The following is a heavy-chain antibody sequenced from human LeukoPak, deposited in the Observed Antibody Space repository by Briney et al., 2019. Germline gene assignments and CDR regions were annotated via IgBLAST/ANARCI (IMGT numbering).Heavy chain of an antibody. J-gene: IGHJ3*02. CDR2: VSTAGDT. D-gene: IGHD3-22*01. V-gene: IGHV3-13*01. CDR3: ARRGDSRGYYDAFDI. CDR1: GFTFSTYN. Sequence: HSGGSLRLSCTASGFTFSTYNMHWVRQPTGKGLEWVSAVSTAGDTYYPGSVKGRFTISRENAKNSLYLQMNSLRVGDTAVYYCARRGDSRGYYDAFDIWGQGTMVTVSS.